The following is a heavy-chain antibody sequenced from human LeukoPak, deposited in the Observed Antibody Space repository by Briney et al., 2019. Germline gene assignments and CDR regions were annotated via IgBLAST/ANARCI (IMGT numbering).Heavy chain of an antibody. CDR2: IKSKVDGGTT. J-gene: IGHJ4*02. Sequence: GGSLRLSCAVSGFTFSNVWMNWVRQAPGMGLEWVGHIKSKVDGGTTNYAAPVRGRFTISRDDSTNTFFLHMNSLKTEDTAVYYCTTVPHSIFGVVDYYFDNWGQGALVTVSS. CDR3: TTVPHSIFGVVDYYFDN. V-gene: IGHV3-15*01. D-gene: IGHD3-3*01. CDR1: GFTFSNVW.